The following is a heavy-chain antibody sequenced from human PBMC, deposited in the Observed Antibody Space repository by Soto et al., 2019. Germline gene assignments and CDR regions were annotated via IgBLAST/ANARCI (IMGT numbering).Heavy chain of an antibody. J-gene: IGHJ6*02. V-gene: IGHV1-18*04. D-gene: IGHD6-19*01. CDR1: FYTFTSYG. CDR3: ARGIAVAGTLEDYYSGMDV. CDR2: ISAYNGNT. Sequence: ASVNVSCKASFYTFTSYGISWVRQAPGQRLEWMGWISAYNGNTNYAQKLQGRVTMTTDTSTSTAYMELRSLRSDDTAVYYCARGIAVAGTLEDYYSGMDVWGQGTTVTVSS.